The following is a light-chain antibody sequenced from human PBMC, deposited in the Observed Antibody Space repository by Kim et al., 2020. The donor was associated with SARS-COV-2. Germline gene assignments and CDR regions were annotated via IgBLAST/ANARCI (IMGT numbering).Light chain of an antibody. CDR2: ATS. J-gene: IGKJ4*01. V-gene: IGKV1-6*01. CDR3: LQDYDYTLT. CDR1: QGIRND. Sequence: AIQMTQSPFSLSASVGDRVTITCRASQGIRNDLGWYQQKPGRAPNLLIYATSTLQSGVPSRFSGSGSGTDFTLTISSLQPEDVATYYCLQDYDYTLTFGGGTKVDIK.